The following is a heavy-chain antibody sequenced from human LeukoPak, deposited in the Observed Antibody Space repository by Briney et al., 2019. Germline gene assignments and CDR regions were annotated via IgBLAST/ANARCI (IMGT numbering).Heavy chain of an antibody. J-gene: IGHJ4*02. D-gene: IGHD2-15*01. V-gene: IGHV3-49*04. Sequence: GGSLRPSCTAPGFTFGDYAMSWVRKAPGKGLEWVGFIRSKAYGGTTEYAASVKGRFTISRDDFKTLAYLQMNSLKTEDTAVYYCTRVLVMVAATGVDYWGLGTLVTVSS. CDR3: TRVLVMVAATGVDY. CDR2: IRSKAYGGTT. CDR1: GFTFGDYA.